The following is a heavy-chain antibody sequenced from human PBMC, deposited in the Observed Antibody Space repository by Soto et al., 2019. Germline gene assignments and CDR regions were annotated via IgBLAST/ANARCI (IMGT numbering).Heavy chain of an antibody. J-gene: IGHJ6*02. CDR1: GFTFSSYG. CDR2: IWYDGSNK. V-gene: IGHV3-33*01. CDR3: ARAVESCGSSMDV. Sequence: QVQLVESGGGVVQPGRSLRLSCAASGFTFSSYGMHWVRQAPGKGLEWVAVIWYDGSNKYYADSVKGRFTISRDNSKNTLYLQMNSLRAEDTAVYYCARAVESCGSSMDVWGQGTTVTVSS. D-gene: IGHD2-21*01.